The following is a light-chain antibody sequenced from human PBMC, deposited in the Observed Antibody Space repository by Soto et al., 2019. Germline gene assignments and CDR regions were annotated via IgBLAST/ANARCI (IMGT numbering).Light chain of an antibody. CDR2: DAS. V-gene: IGKV3-11*01. Sequence: EIVLTQSPATLSLSPGERATLSCRASQSVSSYLAWYQQKPGQAPRLLIYDASNRATGIPARFSGSGSGTDFTLTISSLEPEDFAVYYYQQRSNWIITFGGGTKVEIK. CDR3: QQRSNWIIT. J-gene: IGKJ4*01. CDR1: QSVSSY.